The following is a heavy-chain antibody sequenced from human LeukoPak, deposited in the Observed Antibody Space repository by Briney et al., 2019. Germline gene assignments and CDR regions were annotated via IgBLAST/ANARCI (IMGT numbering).Heavy chain of an antibody. CDR2: FSRTGDTT. CDR1: GFTFSNYA. Sequence: GGSLRLSCAASGFTFSNYAMSWVRQAPGKGLEWVSTFSRTGDTTFYADSAKGRFTISRDNSKNTLYLQMNSLRAEDTAVYFCAKDRSDLAATSAFDVWGQGTMVTASS. CDR3: AKDRSDLAATSAFDV. J-gene: IGHJ3*01. D-gene: IGHD2-15*01. V-gene: IGHV3-23*01.